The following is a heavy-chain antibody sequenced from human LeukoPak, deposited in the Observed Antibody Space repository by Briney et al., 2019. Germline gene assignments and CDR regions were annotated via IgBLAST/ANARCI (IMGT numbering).Heavy chain of an antibody. CDR1: GYTFTAYS. Sequence: SVTVSCKASGYTFTAYSMHWVRQAPGQGLEWMGWINPNSGGTNYLQKFQGRVTMTRDTSITTAYMVLSRLRSDDTAVYYCARDLDYYGSGSFFNIWGQGTMVTVSA. D-gene: IGHD3-10*01. J-gene: IGHJ3*02. V-gene: IGHV1-2*02. CDR3: ARDLDYYGSGSFFNI. CDR2: INPNSGGT.